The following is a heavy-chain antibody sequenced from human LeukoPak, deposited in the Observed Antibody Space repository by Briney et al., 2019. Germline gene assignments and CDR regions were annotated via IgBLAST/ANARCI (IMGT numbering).Heavy chain of an antibody. V-gene: IGHV1-2*02. Sequence: ASVKVSCKASGYTFTGYYMHWVRQAPGQGLEWMGWINPNSGGTNYAQKFQGRVTMTRDTSISTAYMELSRLRSEDTAVYYCAREGNRSSDSSASYPLDYWGQGTLVTVSS. J-gene: IGHJ4*02. CDR3: AREGNRSSDSSASYPLDY. CDR2: INPNSGGT. D-gene: IGHD1-26*01. CDR1: GYTFTGYY.